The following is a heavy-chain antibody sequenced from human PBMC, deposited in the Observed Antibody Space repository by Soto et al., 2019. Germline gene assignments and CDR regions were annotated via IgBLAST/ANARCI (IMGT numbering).Heavy chain of an antibody. D-gene: IGHD2-2*01. CDR2: ISYSGST. CDR3: ARAAANNDY. V-gene: IGHV4-31*03. CDR1: GTSISSGGSY. Sequence: QVQLQESGPGLVKPSQTLSLTCTVSGTSISSGGSYWTWIRQHPGKGLEWIGYISYSGSTYYNPSLESRVTISVDTSKNQISLKLSSVTAADTAVYNCARAAANNDYWGQGTLVTVSS. J-gene: IGHJ4*02.